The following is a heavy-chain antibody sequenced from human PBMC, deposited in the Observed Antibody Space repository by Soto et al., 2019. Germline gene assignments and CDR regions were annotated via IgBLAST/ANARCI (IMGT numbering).Heavy chain of an antibody. Sequence: GASVKVSCKASRYTFTGYYIHWVREAPGQGLEWMGWINPQTGGTSYAQKFQGRVTLSRDTSINTAYLELSRLTFDDAAVYFCARERYQVISDGMDVWGQGTTVTVSS. V-gene: IGHV1-2*02. CDR3: ARERYQVISDGMDV. CDR1: RYTFTGYY. CDR2: INPQTGGT. D-gene: IGHD2-2*01. J-gene: IGHJ6*02.